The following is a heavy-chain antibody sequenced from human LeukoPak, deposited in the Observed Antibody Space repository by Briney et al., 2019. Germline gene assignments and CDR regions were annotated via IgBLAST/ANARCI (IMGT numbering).Heavy chain of an antibody. CDR3: VSDIAGSEYYNNGAY. CDR1: GYTFTGYY. D-gene: IGHD2-8*01. CDR2: INPKRGDT. Sequence: GASLKVSYKASGYTFTGYYIHWVRQAAGQGLEWMGWINPKRGDTDYAQRFQGRITMARDTSMSTAFMELYSLTSDDTAVYYCVSDIAGSEYYNNGAYWGQGTLVTVS. J-gene: IGHJ4*02. V-gene: IGHV1-2*02.